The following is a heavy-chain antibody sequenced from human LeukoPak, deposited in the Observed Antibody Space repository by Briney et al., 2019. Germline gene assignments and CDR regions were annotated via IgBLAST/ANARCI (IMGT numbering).Heavy chain of an antibody. V-gene: IGHV4-59*08. CDR3: ARYCGGDCYSWGLDY. J-gene: IGHJ4*02. CDR1: GGSISSYY. Sequence: SETLSLTCTVSGGSISSYYWSWIRQPPGKGLEWIGYIYYSGSTNYNPSLKSRVTISVDTSKNQFSLKLSSVTAADTAVYYCARYCGGDCYSWGLDYWGQGTLVTVSS. CDR2: IYYSGST. D-gene: IGHD2-21*02.